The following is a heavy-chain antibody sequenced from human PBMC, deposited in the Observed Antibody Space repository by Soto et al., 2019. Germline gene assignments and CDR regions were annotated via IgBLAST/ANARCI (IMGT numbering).Heavy chain of an antibody. J-gene: IGHJ6*02. CDR1: GYTFTSYG. V-gene: IGHV1-18*01. CDR2: ISAYNGNT. Sequence: ASVKVSCKXSGYTFTSYGISWVRQAPGQGLEWMGWISAYNGNTNYAQKLQGRVTMTTDTSTSTAYMELRSLRSDDTAVYYCARDMITMVRGVTDYYYGMDVWGQGTTVTVSS. CDR3: ARDMITMVRGVTDYYYGMDV. D-gene: IGHD3-10*01.